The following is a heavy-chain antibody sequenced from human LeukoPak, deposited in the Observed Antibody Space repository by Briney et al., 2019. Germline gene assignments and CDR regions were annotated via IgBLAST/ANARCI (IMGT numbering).Heavy chain of an antibody. CDR2: IYHSGST. CDR1: GYSISSGYC. Sequence: SEILSLTCTVSGYSISSGYCWGWIRQPPGKGLEWIGSIYHSGSTYYNPSLKSRVTISVDTSKNQFSLKLSSVTAADTAVYYCARLRAWYDILTGRAYYYYMDVWGKGTTVTVSS. V-gene: IGHV4-38-2*02. J-gene: IGHJ6*03. D-gene: IGHD3-9*01. CDR3: ARLRAWYDILTGRAYYYYMDV.